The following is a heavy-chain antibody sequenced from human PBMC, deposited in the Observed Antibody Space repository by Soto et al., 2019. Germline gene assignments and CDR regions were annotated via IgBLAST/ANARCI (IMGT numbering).Heavy chain of an antibody. Sequence: GASVKVSCKASGYTFTSYAMHWVRQAPGQRLEWMGWINAGNGNTKYSQKFQGRVTITRDTSASTAYMELSSLRSEDTAVYYCARETVDIVVVPRGSGFDPWGQGTLVTVSS. V-gene: IGHV1-3*01. CDR3: ARETVDIVVVPRGSGFDP. CDR2: INAGNGNT. D-gene: IGHD2-15*01. J-gene: IGHJ5*02. CDR1: GYTFTSYA.